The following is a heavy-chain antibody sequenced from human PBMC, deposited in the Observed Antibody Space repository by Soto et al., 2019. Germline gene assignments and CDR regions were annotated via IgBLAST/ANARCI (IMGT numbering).Heavy chain of an antibody. D-gene: IGHD1-26*01. CDR2: IYHSGNT. Sequence: SDTLSLTCAVSGASISSSNWWSWVRQPPGKGLEWIGEIYHSGNTNYNPSLKSRVTISVDKSKNQFSLRLSSVTAADTAVYYRARLYTGNYIMYHWGEGNLVTVSS. CDR1: GASISSSNW. CDR3: ARLYTGNYIMYH. V-gene: IGHV4-4*02. J-gene: IGHJ4*02.